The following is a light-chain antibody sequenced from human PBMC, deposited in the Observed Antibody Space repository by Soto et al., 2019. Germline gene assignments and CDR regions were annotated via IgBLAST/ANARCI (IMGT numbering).Light chain of an antibody. V-gene: IGKV3-20*01. CDR3: QQYGISPFT. CDR2: GAS. J-gene: IGKJ4*01. Sequence: IVLTQSPVTLSLSPGERATLSCRASQSVSSSYLAWYQQKPGQAPRLLIFGASTRAAGFPDRFSGSGSGTDFTLTISRLEPEDFAVYYCQQYGISPFTFGGGTKVDIK. CDR1: QSVSSSY.